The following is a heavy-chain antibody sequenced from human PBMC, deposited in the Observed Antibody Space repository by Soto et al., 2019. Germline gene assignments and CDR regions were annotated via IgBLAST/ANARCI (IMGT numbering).Heavy chain of an antibody. CDR3: ARAADSGWYFRDY. V-gene: IGHV3-33*01. CDR2: IWYDGSNK. D-gene: IGHD6-19*01. CDR1: GFTFSSYG. J-gene: IGHJ4*02. Sequence: GGSLRLSCAASGFTFSSYGMHWVRQAPGKGLEWVAVIWYDGSNKYYAGSVKGRFTISRDNSKNTLYLQMNSLRAEDTAVYYCARAADSGWYFRDYWGQGTLVTVSS.